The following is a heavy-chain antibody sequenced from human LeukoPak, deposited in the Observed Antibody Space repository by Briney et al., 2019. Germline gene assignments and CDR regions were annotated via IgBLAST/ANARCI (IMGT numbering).Heavy chain of an antibody. CDR3: ARDAVDYYDSSDRTSGY. CDR2: IYHSGTT. D-gene: IGHD3-22*01. Sequence: PSDTLSLTCAVSGYSITSSSWWGWIRQPPGKGLEWIGYIYHSGTTYYNPSLQSRVTMSVDTSKNQFSLKLSSVTAADTAVYYCARDAVDYYDSSDRTSGYWGQGTLVTVSS. V-gene: IGHV4-28*03. CDR1: GYSITSSSW. J-gene: IGHJ4*02.